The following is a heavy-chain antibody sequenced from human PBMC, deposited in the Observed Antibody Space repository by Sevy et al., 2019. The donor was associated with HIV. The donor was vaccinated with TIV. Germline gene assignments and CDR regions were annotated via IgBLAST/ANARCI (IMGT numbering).Heavy chain of an antibody. J-gene: IGHJ5*02. D-gene: IGHD3-3*01. CDR1: GGSISRNSHY. CDR3: ATHALSITIFGVVTRNWFDP. Sequence: SETLSLTCTVSGGSISRNSHYWGWIRQPPGKGLEWIGSIYYSGSTYYNPSLKSRVTISGDTSKNQFSLMLSPVTAADTAVYYFATHALSITIFGVVTRNWFDPWGQGTLVTVSS. CDR2: IYYSGST. V-gene: IGHV4-39*01.